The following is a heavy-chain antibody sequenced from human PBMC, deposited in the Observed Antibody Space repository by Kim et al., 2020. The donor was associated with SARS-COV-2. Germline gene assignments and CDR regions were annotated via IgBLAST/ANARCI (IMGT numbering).Heavy chain of an antibody. J-gene: IGHJ4*02. V-gene: IGHV1-2*06. CDR2: INPNGGGT. Sequence: ASVKVSCKASGYTFTGYFMHWVRQAPGQGLEWMGRINPNGGGTDYAQKFQDRVTMTRDTSISTAYMELSRLRSDDTAVYYCARDAYDKGYWGQGTLVTVSS. CDR1: GYTFTGYF. CDR3: ARDAYDKGY. D-gene: IGHD3-22*01.